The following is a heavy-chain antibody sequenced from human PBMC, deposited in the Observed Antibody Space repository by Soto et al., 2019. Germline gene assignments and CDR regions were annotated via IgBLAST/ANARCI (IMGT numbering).Heavy chain of an antibody. CDR2: IHHSGSI. CDR3: AREDDGGDSLDV. V-gene: IGHV4-30-4*08. D-gene: IGHD2-21*02. Sequence: SETLSLTCSVSGDSISSDDYHWTWIRQSPGKGLEWIGYIHHSGSILYNPSLKSRVTISVDTSKNQFSLHLTSVTAADTAVYFCAREDDGGDSLDVWGQGTTVTVSS. J-gene: IGHJ6*02. CDR1: GDSISSDDYH.